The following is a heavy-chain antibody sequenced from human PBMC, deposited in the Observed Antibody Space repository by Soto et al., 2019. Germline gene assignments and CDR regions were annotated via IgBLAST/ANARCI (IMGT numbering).Heavy chain of an antibody. V-gene: IGHV1-69*13. J-gene: IGHJ4*02. CDR3: VIDAYDDSRGFCTVAGF. CDR1: RVVIDSYA. CDR2: VIPIVGTA. D-gene: IGHD3-22*01. Sequence: VKASSKACRVVIDSYARSSLHQANGLWLEWMGGVIPIVGTAKYAQKFQGRVTITADESTSTVYLELSSLRSDDTAVYYCVIDAYDDSRGFCTVAGFWRPGTFDTVSS.